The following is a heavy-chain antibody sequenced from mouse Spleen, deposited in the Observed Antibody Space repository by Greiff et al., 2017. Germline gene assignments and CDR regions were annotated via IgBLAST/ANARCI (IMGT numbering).Heavy chain of an antibody. CDR3: AGLLRDYAMDY. J-gene: IGHJ4*01. CDR1: GFTFSDYG. Sequence: EVMLVESGGGLVKPGGSLKLSCAASGFTFSDYGMHWVRQAPEKGLEWVAYISSGSSTIYYADTVKCRFTISRDNAKNTLFLQMTSLRSEDTAMYYCAGLLRDYAMDYWGQGTSVTVSS. CDR2: ISSGSSTI. V-gene: IGHV5-17*01. D-gene: IGHD1-1*01.